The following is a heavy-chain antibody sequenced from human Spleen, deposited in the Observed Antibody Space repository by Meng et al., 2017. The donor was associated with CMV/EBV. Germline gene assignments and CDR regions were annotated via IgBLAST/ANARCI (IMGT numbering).Heavy chain of an antibody. D-gene: IGHD4-11*01. V-gene: IGHV3-74*01. CDR2: INSDGSST. CDR3: AKDVVGAATTYYFDY. J-gene: IGHJ4*02. CDR1: GFTFSSYW. Sequence: GESLKISCAASGFTFSSYWMHWVRQAPGKGLVWVSRINSDGSSTSYADSVKGRFTISRDNAKNTLYLQMNSLRAEDTALYYCAKDVVGAATTYYFDYWGQGTLVTVSS.